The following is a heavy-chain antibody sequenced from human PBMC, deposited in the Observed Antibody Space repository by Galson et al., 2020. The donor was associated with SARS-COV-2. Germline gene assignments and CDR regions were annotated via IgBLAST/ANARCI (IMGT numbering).Heavy chain of an antibody. J-gene: IGHJ6*02. CDR1: GFTFSNAW. CDR2: IKSKTDGGTT. Sequence: GESLKISCAASGFTFSNAWMSWVRQAPGKGLEWVGRIKSKTDGGTTDYAAPVKGRFTISRDDSKNTLYLQMNSLKTEDTAVYYCTTDPSDWNGLPGSYYYYGMDVWGQGTTVTVSS. V-gene: IGHV3-15*01. D-gene: IGHD1-1*01. CDR3: TTDPSDWNGLPGSYYYYGMDV.